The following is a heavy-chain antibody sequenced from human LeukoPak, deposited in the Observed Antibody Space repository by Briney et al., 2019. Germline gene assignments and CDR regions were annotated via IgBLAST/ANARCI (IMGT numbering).Heavy chain of an antibody. CDR2: IYSGGNI. CDR1: GFAVSSNY. CDR3: AKVSAVGTVRAARDY. D-gene: IGHD6-25*01. J-gene: IGHJ4*02. Sequence: GGSLRLSCAASGFAVSSNYMSWVRQAPGKGLEWVSVIYSGGNIYYADSVKGRFTISRDNSKNTLYLQMNNLRLDDTAIYYCAKVSAVGTVRAARDYRGQGTLVTVSS. V-gene: IGHV3-53*01.